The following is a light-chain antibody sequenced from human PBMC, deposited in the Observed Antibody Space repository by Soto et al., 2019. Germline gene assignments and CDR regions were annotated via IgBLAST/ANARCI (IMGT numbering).Light chain of an antibody. V-gene: IGLV2-11*01. CDR3: CSYAGSYTFVI. CDR2: DVS. Sequence: QSVLTQPRSVSGSPGQSVTISCTGTSSDVGGYNYVSWYQKYPGKAPKLMIYDVSKRPSGVPDRFSGSKSGNTASLTISGLQAEDEADYYCCSYAGSYTFVIFGGGTQLTVL. CDR1: SSDVGGYNY. J-gene: IGLJ2*01.